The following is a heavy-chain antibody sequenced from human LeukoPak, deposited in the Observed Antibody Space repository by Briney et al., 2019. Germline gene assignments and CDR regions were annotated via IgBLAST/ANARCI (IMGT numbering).Heavy chain of an antibody. Sequence: GGSLRLSCAASGFTFSGSAMHWVRQASGKGLEWVGRIRSKANSYATAYAASVKGRFTISRDDSKNTAYLQMNSLKTEGTAVYYCAGTLYSGYGLGSLGAFDIWGQGTMVTVSS. J-gene: IGHJ3*02. V-gene: IGHV3-73*01. CDR1: GFTFSGSA. CDR3: AGTLYSGYGLGSLGAFDI. CDR2: IRSKANSYAT. D-gene: IGHD5-12*01.